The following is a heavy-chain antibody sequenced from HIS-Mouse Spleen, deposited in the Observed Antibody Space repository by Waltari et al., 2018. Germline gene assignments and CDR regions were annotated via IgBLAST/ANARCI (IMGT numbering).Heavy chain of an antibody. Sequence: QVQLQQWGAGLLKPSETLSLTCAVYGGSFSGYYWSWIRQPPGKGMEWIWEINHSGSTNYNPSLKSRVTISVDTSKNQFSLKLSSVTAADTAVYYCAREGMTTVTTHAFDIWGQGTMVTVSS. CDR3: AREGMTTVTTHAFDI. D-gene: IGHD4-17*01. J-gene: IGHJ3*02. V-gene: IGHV4-34*01. CDR1: GGSFSGYY. CDR2: INHSGST.